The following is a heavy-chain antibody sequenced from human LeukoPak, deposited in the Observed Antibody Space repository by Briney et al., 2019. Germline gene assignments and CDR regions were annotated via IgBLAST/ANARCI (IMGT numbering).Heavy chain of an antibody. CDR1: GFTVSSNY. J-gene: IGHJ4*02. CDR3: ARVAVTMMFDY. Sequence: GGSLRLSCAASGFTVSSNYMSWVRQAPGKGLEWVSSISSSSSYIYYADSVKGRFTISRDNAKKSLYLQMNSLRAEDTAVYYCARVAVTMMFDYWGQGTLVTVSS. D-gene: IGHD4-17*01. V-gene: IGHV3-21*04. CDR2: ISSSSSYI.